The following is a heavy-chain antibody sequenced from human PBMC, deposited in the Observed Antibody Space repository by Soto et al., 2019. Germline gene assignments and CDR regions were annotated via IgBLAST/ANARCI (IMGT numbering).Heavy chain of an antibody. CDR2: ISGSGGST. CDR1: GFTFSSNA. Sequence: GGSLRLSCVVSGFTFSSNAMSWVRQAPAKGLEWVSAISGSGGSTYYADSVKGRFTISRDNAKNTVYLQMNSLRGEDTGVYDCAKRGDYRSFWFDSWGQGTLVTVSS. J-gene: IGHJ5*01. V-gene: IGHV3-23*01. CDR3: AKRGDYRSFWFDS. D-gene: IGHD4-17*01.